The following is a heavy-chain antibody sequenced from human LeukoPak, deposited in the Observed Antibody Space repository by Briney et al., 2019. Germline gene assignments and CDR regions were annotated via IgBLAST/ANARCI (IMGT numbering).Heavy chain of an antibody. CDR1: GFTFSTYW. CDR2: IKQDGSEK. Sequence: GGSLRLSCAASGFTFSTYWMSWVRQAPGKGLEWVANIKQDGSEKYYVDSVKGRFTISRDNAKNSLYLQMNSLRAEDTAVYYCARDYYDNSGYYYVGSWGQGTLVTVSS. D-gene: IGHD3-22*01. J-gene: IGHJ4*02. CDR3: ARDYYDNSGYYYVGS. V-gene: IGHV3-7*01.